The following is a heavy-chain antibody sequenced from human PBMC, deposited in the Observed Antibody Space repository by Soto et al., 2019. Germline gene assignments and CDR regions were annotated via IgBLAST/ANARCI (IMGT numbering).Heavy chain of an antibody. Sequence: VASVKVSCKASGYTFTSYGISWVRQAPGQGLEWMGWISAYNGNTNYAQKLQGRVTMTTDTSTSTAYMELRSLRSDDTAVYYCARDGPPFLSNSWYDYCGQGTLVTVPS. CDR1: GYTFTSYG. J-gene: IGHJ4*02. V-gene: IGHV1-18*01. CDR2: ISAYNGNT. CDR3: ARDGPPFLSNSWYDY. D-gene: IGHD6-13*01.